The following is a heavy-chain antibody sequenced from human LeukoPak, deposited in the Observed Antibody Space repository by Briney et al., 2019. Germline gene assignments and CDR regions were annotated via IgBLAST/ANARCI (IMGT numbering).Heavy chain of an antibody. J-gene: IGHJ3*02. D-gene: IGHD2-15*01. Sequence: SETLSLTCAIYGGSFSGYYWNWIRQSPGKGLEWIGEINHSGSTNYNPSLKSRGTISVDTSKNQFSLKLSSMTAADTAVYYCARFPCSGDSCYSGIRAFDIWGQGTMVTVSS. V-gene: IGHV4-34*01. CDR2: INHSGST. CDR1: GGSFSGYY. CDR3: ARFPCSGDSCYSGIRAFDI.